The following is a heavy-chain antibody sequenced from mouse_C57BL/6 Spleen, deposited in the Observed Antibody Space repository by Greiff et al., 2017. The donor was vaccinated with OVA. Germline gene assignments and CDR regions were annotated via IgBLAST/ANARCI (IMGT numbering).Heavy chain of an antibody. D-gene: IGHD1-1*01. J-gene: IGHJ2*01. Sequence: VQLQQSGAELVRPGSSVKLSCKASGYTFTSYWMDWVKQRPGQGLEWIGNIYPSDSETHYNQKFKDKATLTVDKSSSTAYMQLSSLTSEDSAVYYCARYSTTGRDYFDYWGQGTTLTVSS. CDR1: GYTFTSYW. V-gene: IGHV1-61*01. CDR2: IYPSDSET. CDR3: ARYSTTGRDYFDY.